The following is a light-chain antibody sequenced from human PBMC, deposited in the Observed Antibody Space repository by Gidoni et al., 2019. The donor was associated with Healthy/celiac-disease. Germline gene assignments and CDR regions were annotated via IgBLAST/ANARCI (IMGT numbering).Light chain of an antibody. CDR2: KAS. CDR1: QSISSW. J-gene: IGKJ1*01. Sequence: DIQITQSPSTLSASVGDRVTITCRDSQSISSWFAWYQQKPGKAPKLLIYKASSLESGVPSRFSGSGSGTEFTLTISSLQPDDFATYYCQQYNSYPGTFGQGTKVEIK. V-gene: IGKV1-5*03. CDR3: QQYNSYPGT.